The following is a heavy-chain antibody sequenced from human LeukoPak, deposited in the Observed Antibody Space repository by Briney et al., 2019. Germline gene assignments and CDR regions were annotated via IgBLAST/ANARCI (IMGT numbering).Heavy chain of an antibody. CDR2: ISGSATST. V-gene: IGHV3-23*01. Sequence: PGGSLRLSCVGSGFTFSNFAISWVRQAPGKGLEWVSAISGSATSTYYADFVKGRSTFSRDNSKSTVYLQMTSLRAEDTAIYYCAKEKSGYYGSGSYWFDSWGQGTLVTVSS. D-gene: IGHD3-10*01. CDR1: GFTFSNFA. CDR3: AKEKSGYYGSGSYWFDS. J-gene: IGHJ5*01.